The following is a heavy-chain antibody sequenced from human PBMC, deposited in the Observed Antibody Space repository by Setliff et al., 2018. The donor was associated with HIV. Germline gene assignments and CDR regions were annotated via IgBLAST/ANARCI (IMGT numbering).Heavy chain of an antibody. CDR1: GYTFTGYY. J-gene: IGHJ6*02. V-gene: IGHV1-2*04. Sequence: ASVKVSCKASGYTFTGYYMHWVRQAPGQGLEWMGWINPNSGGTNYAQKFQAWVTMTRDTSISTAYMELSRLRSDDTAVYYCARGTMVRGVIYYYYGMDVWGQGTMVTVSS. CDR3: ARGTMVRGVIYYYYGMDV. CDR2: INPNSGGT. D-gene: IGHD3-10*01.